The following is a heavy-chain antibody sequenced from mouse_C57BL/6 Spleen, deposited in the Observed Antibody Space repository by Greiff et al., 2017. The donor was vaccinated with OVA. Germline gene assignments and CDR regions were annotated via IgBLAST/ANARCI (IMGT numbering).Heavy chain of an antibody. V-gene: IGHV1-26*01. CDR1: GYTFTDYY. J-gene: IGHJ4*01. CDR3: ARGEGMPYYYAMDY. CDR2: INPNNGGT. D-gene: IGHD3-3*01. Sequence: EVQLQQSGPELVKPGASVKISCKASGYTFTDYYMNWVKQSHGKSLEWIGDINPNNGGTSYNQKFKGKATLTVDKSSSTAYMELRSLTSEDSAVYYCARGEGMPYYYAMDYWGQGTSVTVSS.